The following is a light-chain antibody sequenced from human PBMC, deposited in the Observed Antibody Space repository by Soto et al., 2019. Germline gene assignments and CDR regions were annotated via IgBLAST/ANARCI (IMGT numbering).Light chain of an antibody. J-gene: IGKJ4*01. CDR2: SIS. CDR3: QQTYNLPPT. CDR1: QTITSY. Sequence: DIQLTQSPSSLSASVGDRVSITCRTSQTITSYLNWYHHRPGQAPKLLIYSISNLQSGVPSRFSGDGTGTEFTLTISGLQPEDFGSYSCQQTYNLPPTFGGGTRVQIK. V-gene: IGKV1-39*01.